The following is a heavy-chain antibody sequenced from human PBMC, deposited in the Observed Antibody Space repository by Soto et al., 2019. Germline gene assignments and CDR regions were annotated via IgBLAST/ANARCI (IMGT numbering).Heavy chain of an antibody. D-gene: IGHD2-15*01. CDR3: ATVYCSGGSCYSIDY. J-gene: IGHJ4*02. CDR2: INAGNGNT. Sequence: GASVKVSCKASVYAFTSYAMHWVRQAPGQRLEWMGWINAGNGNTKYSQKFQGRVTITRDTSASTAYMELSSLRSEDTAVYYCATVYCSGGSCYSIDYWGQGNLVTVSS. V-gene: IGHV1-3*01. CDR1: VYAFTSYA.